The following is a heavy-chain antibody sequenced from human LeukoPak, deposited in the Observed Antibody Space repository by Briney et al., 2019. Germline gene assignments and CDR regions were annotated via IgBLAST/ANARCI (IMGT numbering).Heavy chain of an antibody. V-gene: IGHV3-23*01. Sequence: PGGSLRLSCTASGFTFSSYDMNWVRQAPGQGLGWVSTISASGGATYYTDSVRGRFSISRDNFKNTLYLQMNSLRAEDTAIYYCAKRVQLTYWGQGTLVTVSS. CDR2: ISASGGAT. CDR3: AKRVQLTY. J-gene: IGHJ4*02. D-gene: IGHD5-18*01. CDR1: GFTFSSYD.